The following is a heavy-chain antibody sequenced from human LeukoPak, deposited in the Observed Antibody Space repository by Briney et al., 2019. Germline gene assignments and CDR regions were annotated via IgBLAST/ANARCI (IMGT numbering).Heavy chain of an antibody. Sequence: SETLSLTCTVSGGSISSYYWSWIRQPPGKGLEWIGYIYYSGSTYYNPSLKSRVTIPVDTSKNQFSLRLSSVTAADTAVYYCARDYDSSGYYFIPAFDIWGQGTTVTVSS. CDR1: GGSISSYY. V-gene: IGHV4-59*12. D-gene: IGHD3-22*01. CDR2: IYYSGST. J-gene: IGHJ3*02. CDR3: ARDYDSSGYYFIPAFDI.